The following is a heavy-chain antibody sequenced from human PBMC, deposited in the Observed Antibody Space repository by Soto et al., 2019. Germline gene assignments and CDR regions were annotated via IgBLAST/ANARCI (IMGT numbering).Heavy chain of an antibody. V-gene: IGHV3-23*01. D-gene: IGHD3-9*01. CDR2: ISGSGGST. CDR3: AKDETGYYGYYYYYYMDV. J-gene: IGHJ6*03. CDR1: GFTFSSYA. Sequence: PGGSLRLSCAASGFTFSSYAMSWVRQAPGKGLEWVSAISGSGGSTYYADSVKGRFTISRDNSKNTLYLQMNSLRAEDTAVYYCAKDETGYYGYYYYYYMDVWGKGTMVTVSS.